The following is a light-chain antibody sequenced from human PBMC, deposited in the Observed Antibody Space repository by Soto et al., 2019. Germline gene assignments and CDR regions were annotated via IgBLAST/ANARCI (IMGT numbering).Light chain of an antibody. CDR1: QNIRST. V-gene: IGKV3-15*01. CDR3: QQYNNWPRT. CDR2: DAS. J-gene: IGKJ1*01. Sequence: ETVMTQSPATLSVSPGERATLSCRASQNIRSTLAWFQQKPGQAPRLLIYDASTRATGIPARFRVSGSGTEFTLTISSLQSEDFAVYYCQQYNNWPRTFGQGTKVDIK.